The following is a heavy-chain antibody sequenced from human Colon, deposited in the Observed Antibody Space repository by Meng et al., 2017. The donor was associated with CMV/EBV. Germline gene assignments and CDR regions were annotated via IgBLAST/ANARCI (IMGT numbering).Heavy chain of an antibody. CDR1: GVSISSDNW. V-gene: IGHV4-4*02. CDR3: ARAQYTYGYWIFDY. Sequence: QVQLQESSPGLVKPSGTLSLICSVSGVSISSDNWWTWVRQPPGKGLEWIGEIYHSGTTNYNPSLKSRVTMSADTSKNQISLKLTSVTAADTAVYYCARAQYTYGYWIFDYWGQGTLVTVSS. CDR2: IYHSGTT. J-gene: IGHJ4*02. D-gene: IGHD5-18*01.